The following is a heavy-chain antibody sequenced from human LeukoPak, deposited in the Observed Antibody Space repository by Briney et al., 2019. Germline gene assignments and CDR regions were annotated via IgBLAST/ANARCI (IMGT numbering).Heavy chain of an antibody. V-gene: IGHV4-61*05. CDR3: ARAVAGGYFDY. J-gene: IGHJ4*02. Sequence: PSETLSLTCTVSGGSISSSSYYWGWIRQPPGKGLEWIGYIYYSGSTNYNPSLKSRVTISVDTSKNQFSLKLSSVTAADTAVYYCARAVAGGYFDYWGQGTLVTVSS. CDR1: GGSISSSSYY. CDR2: IYYSGST. D-gene: IGHD6-19*01.